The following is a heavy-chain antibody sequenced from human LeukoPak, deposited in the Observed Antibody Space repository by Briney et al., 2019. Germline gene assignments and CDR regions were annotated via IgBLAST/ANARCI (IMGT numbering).Heavy chain of an antibody. Sequence: GSLRLSCAASGFTFSSYGMHWVRQAPGKGLEWVAVISYDGSNKYYADSVKGRFTISRDNSKNTLYLQMNSLRAVDTAVYYCAKDPSSSWYSGFDYWGQGTLVTVSS. CDR1: GFTFSSYG. V-gene: IGHV3-30*18. J-gene: IGHJ4*02. D-gene: IGHD6-13*01. CDR2: ISYDGSNK. CDR3: AKDPSSSWYSGFDY.